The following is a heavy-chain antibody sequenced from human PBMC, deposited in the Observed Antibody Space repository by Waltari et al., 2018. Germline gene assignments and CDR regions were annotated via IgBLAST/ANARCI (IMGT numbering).Heavy chain of an antibody. J-gene: IGHJ3*01. V-gene: IGHV3-30-3*01. CDR1: RFTFSNQP. CDR3: ARDYVGVTGTTFRVFDV. Sequence: QVQLLESGGGVVQPGSSRSLSCAAPRFTFSNQPLHWVRQAPGKGLEWVAITSYDGSNKYYADSVKGRFTISRDNSKNTLYLQMNSLRAEDTAVYYCARDYVGVTGTTFRVFDVWGQGTLVTVSS. CDR2: TSYDGSNK. D-gene: IGHD1-20*01.